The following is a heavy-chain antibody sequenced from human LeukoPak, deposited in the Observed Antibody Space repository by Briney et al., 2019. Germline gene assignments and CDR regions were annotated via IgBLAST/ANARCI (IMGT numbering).Heavy chain of an antibody. J-gene: IGHJ5*02. D-gene: IGHD1-14*01. CDR2: IYWNDDK. CDR3: AHMDRLGEFDP. CDR1: GFSLSTSAVG. V-gene: IGHV2-5*01. Sequence: SGPTLVKPTQTLTLTCTFSGFSLSTSAVGVGWIRQPPGKALEWLALIYWNDDKRYSPSLKSRLTITKDTSKNQVVLTMTNMDPVDTATYYCAHMDRLGEFDPWGQGTLVTVSS.